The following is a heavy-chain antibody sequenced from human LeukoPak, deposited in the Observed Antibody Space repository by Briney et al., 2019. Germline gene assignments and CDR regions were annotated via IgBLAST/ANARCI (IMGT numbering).Heavy chain of an antibody. Sequence: ASVKVSCKASGGTFSSYAISWVRQAPGQGLEWMGGIISIFGTANYAQKFQGRVTITADESTSTAYMELSSLRSEDTAVYYCARGLEEYYGSGSYYNWFDPWGQGTLVTVSS. CDR1: GGTFSSYA. CDR2: IISIFGTA. V-gene: IGHV1-69*13. D-gene: IGHD3-10*01. J-gene: IGHJ5*02. CDR3: ARGLEEYYGSGSYYNWFDP.